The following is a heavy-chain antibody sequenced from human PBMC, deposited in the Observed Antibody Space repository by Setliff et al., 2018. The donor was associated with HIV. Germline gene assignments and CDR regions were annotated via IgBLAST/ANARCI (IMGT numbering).Heavy chain of an antibody. V-gene: IGHV1-18*01. CDR3: ARGYCSSTSCYGIYYFDN. J-gene: IGHJ4*02. Sequence: ASVKVSCKASGYTLSTYGISWVRQAPGQGLEWMGWISAHSGYAKSAQKFQGRVTMDTDTSTNTAYMELRSLRSDDTAVYYCARGYCSSTSCYGIYYFDNWGQGTPVTVSS. CDR2: ISAHSGYA. CDR1: GYTLSTYG. D-gene: IGHD2-2*01.